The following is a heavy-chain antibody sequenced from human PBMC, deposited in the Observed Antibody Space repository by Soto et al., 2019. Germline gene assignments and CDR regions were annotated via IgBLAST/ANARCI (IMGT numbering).Heavy chain of an antibody. V-gene: IGHV2-5*02. Sequence: QITLKESDPTLVKPTQTLTLTCTFSGFSLSTYGVGVGWIRQPPGRALEWLAFIYWDDDKRYSPSLRSRLTITKDTSNNQMNLTVTNLAPVATAIYFCAPRGLVTSDCDEGYFDHWGQGTLVTVSS. CDR3: APRGLVTSDCDEGYFDH. CDR2: IYWDDDK. CDR1: GFSLSTYGVG. D-gene: IGHD2-21*02. J-gene: IGHJ4*02.